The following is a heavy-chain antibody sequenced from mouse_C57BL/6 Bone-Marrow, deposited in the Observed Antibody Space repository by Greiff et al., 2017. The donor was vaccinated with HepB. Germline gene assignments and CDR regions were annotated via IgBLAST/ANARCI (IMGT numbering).Heavy chain of an antibody. CDR3: ASLIYYYGDWYFDV. D-gene: IGHD1-1*01. CDR1: GFTFSSYA. J-gene: IGHJ1*03. Sequence: EVQLVESGGGLVKPGGSLKLSCAASGFTFSSYAMSWVRQTPEKRLEWVATISDGGSYTYYPDNVKGRFTISRDNAKNNLYLQMSHLKSEDTAMYYCASLIYYYGDWYFDVWGTGTTVTVSS. CDR2: ISDGGSYT. V-gene: IGHV5-4*01.